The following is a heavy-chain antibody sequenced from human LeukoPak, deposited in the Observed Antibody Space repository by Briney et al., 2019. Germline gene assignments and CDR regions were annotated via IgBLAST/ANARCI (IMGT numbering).Heavy chain of an antibody. D-gene: IGHD2-21*01. CDR2: INPSGGST. V-gene: IGHV1-46*01. CDR3: SSDQSRYCYYRYYFYY. J-gene: IGHJ4*02. Sequence: ASVTVSFKGSGYTFTKYYLHWVREAPGQGLEWMGIINPSGGSTRYAQKFQGRVTMTRDTSTCTVYMVLSRLRSEDTAVYYCSSDQSRYCYYRYYFYYRDQGSVVTVSS. CDR1: GYTFTKYY.